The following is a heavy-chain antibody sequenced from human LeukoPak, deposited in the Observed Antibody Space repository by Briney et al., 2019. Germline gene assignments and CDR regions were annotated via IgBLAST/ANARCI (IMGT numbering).Heavy chain of an antibody. CDR2: IYYSGST. V-gene: IGHV4-30-4*01. D-gene: IGHD6-19*01. Sequence: SETLSLTCTVSGGSITSGDYYWSWIRQPPGKGLEWIGYIYYSGSTYYNPSLKSRVTISVDTSKNQFSLKLTSVTAADTAVYYCARFRGHVFNRSGGPYSFDYWGQGTLVTVSS. CDR3: ARFRGHVFNRSGGPYSFDY. J-gene: IGHJ4*02. CDR1: GGSITSGDYY.